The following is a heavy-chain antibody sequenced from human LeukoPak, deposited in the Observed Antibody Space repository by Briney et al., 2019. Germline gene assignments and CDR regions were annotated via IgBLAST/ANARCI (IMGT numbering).Heavy chain of an antibody. V-gene: IGHV4-31*01. J-gene: IGHJ6*02. Sequence: SETLSLTCTVSGGSISSGGYYWSWIRQHPGKGLEWIGYIYYSGSNFYNPSLMSQVTISVDTSKNQFSLKVRSVTAADTAVYYGASAWLVVATTGEYYYYGMDVWGQGPTVPVSS. CDR3: ASAWLVVATTGEYYYYGMDV. CDR2: IYYSGSN. CDR1: GGSISSGGYY. D-gene: IGHD5-12*01.